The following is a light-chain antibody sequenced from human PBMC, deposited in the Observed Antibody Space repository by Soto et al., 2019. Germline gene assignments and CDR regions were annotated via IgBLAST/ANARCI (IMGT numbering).Light chain of an antibody. Sequence: IVLPQSPGTLSLSPGERATLSCRASQSVSSSYLAWYQQKPGQAPRLLIYGASSRATGIPDRFSGSGSGTDFTLTISRLEPEDFAVYYCQQYGSRWTFGQGTKVDNK. CDR3: QQYGSRWT. CDR1: QSVSSSY. CDR2: GAS. V-gene: IGKV3-20*01. J-gene: IGKJ1*01.